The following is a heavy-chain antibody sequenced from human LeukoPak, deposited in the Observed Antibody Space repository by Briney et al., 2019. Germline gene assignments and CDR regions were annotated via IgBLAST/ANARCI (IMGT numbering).Heavy chain of an antibody. V-gene: IGHV3-30*04. CDR3: ARDSRGDIAVAGTFDY. CDR2: ISYDGRNK. J-gene: IGHJ4*02. CDR1: GFTFSSYP. D-gene: IGHD6-19*01. Sequence: PGRSLRLSCSASGFTFSSYPMHWVRQAPGKGLEWVAVISYDGRNKYYVDSVKGRFTISRDNTKNTLYVQMNSLRAEDTAVYHCARDSRGDIAVAGTFDYWGQGTLVPVSS.